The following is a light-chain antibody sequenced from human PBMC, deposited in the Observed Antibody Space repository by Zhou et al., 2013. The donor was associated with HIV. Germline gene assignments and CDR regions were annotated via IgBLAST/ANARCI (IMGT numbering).Light chain of an antibody. Sequence: DIQMTQSPSTLSASVGDRVTITCRASQSISTWLAWYQQKPGKAPNLLIYGASSLGSGVPSRFSGSGSGREFTLTISSLQPDDFATYYCQQYNNYSPITFGQGTRLEIK. CDR3: QQYNNYSPIT. J-gene: IGKJ5*01. CDR1: QSISTW. V-gene: IGKV1-5*01. CDR2: GAS.